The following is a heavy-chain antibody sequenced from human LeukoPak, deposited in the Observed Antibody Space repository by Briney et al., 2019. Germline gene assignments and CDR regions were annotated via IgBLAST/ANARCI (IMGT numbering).Heavy chain of an antibody. V-gene: IGHV4-38-2*02. CDR2: IYHSGST. Sequence: SETLSLTCTVSGYSISSGYYWGWIRQPPGKGLEWIGSIYHSGSTYYNPSLKSRVTISVDTSKNQFSLKLSSVTAADTAVYYCARTGGYYFDYWGQGTLVTVSS. CDR1: GYSISSGYY. D-gene: IGHD1-14*01. CDR3: ARTGGYYFDY. J-gene: IGHJ4*02.